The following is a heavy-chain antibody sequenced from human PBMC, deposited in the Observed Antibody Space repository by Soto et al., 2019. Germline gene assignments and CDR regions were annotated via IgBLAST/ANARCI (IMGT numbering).Heavy chain of an antibody. D-gene: IGHD6-19*01. V-gene: IGHV1-8*01. J-gene: IGHJ4*02. CDR1: GYTFTSYD. Sequence: ASVKVSCKASGYTFTSYDINWVRQASGQGLEWMGWMNPNSGNTGYAQKFQGRVTMTRNTSISTAYMELRSLRSEDTAVYYCARGLYSSGPEAYWGQGTQVTVSS. CDR3: ARGLYSSGPEAY. CDR2: MNPNSGNT.